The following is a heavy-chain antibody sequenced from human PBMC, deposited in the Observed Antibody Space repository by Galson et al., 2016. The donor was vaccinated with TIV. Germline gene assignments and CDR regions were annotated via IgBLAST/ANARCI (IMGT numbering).Heavy chain of an antibody. CDR1: GGSTSSYY. V-gene: IGHV4-59*12. J-gene: IGHJ4*02. Sequence: SETLSLTCTVSGGSTSSYYWTWIRQPPGKGLEWIGYIYHTGNTIYNPSLKSRVALSLDTSKNQFSLKLSSVTAANTALYYCAREGSADYDWGRAHFDYWGQGTLVTVSS. D-gene: IGHD3-16*01. CDR3: AREGSADYDWGRAHFDY. CDR2: IYHTGNT.